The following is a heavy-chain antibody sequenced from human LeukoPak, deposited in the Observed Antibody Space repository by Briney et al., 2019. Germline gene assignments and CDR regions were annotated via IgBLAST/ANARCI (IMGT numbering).Heavy chain of an antibody. D-gene: IGHD3-3*01. Sequence: KSGGSLRLSCAASGFTVSSNYMSWVRQPPGKGLEWIGYIYYSGSTNYNPSLKSRVTISVDTSKNQFSLKLSSVTAADTAVYYCARTYYDFWSGYYTARGYYMDVWGKGTTVTVSS. J-gene: IGHJ6*03. CDR3: ARTYYDFWSGYYTARGYYMDV. CDR1: GFTVSSNY. V-gene: IGHV4-59*02. CDR2: IYYSGST.